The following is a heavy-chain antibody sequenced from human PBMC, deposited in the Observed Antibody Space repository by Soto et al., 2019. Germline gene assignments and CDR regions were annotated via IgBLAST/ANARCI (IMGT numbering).Heavy chain of an antibody. CDR3: ARVTLKAGNWFDP. V-gene: IGHV1-2*02. CDR1: GYTFTDYF. Sequence: GSSVKVSCKASGYTFTDYFIHWVRQAPGQGFEWMGWINPKSRGTNYAQKFQGRVTMTRDTSNSTAYMELRGLRSDDTAVYYCARVTLKAGNWFDPWGQGTMVIVSS. J-gene: IGHJ5*02. CDR2: INPKSRGT.